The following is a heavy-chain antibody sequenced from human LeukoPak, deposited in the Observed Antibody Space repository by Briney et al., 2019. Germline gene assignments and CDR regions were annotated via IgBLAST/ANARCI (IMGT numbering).Heavy chain of an antibody. CDR2: INHSGST. D-gene: IGHD3-16*01. J-gene: IGHJ4*02. CDR1: GGSFSGYY. V-gene: IGHV4-34*01. Sequence: SETLSLTCAVYGGSFSGYYWSWIRRPPGKGLEWIGEINHSGSTNYNPSLKSRVTISVDTSKNQFSLKLSSVTAADTAVYYCARKSYYDYVWGSYRDRTFFDYWGQGTLVTVSS. CDR3: ARKSYYDYVWGSYRDRTFFDY.